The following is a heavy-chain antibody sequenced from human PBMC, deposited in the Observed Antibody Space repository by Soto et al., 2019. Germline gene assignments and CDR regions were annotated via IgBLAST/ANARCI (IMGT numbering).Heavy chain of an antibody. V-gene: IGHV3-30*18. D-gene: IGHD6-19*01. Sequence: PGGSLRLSCAASGFTFNSYGMHWVRQAPGKGLEWVAVISYDASNKFYADSVKGRFTISRGNSKNTLYLQMNSLRADDTAVYYCAKDHSSGASSFQHWGQGTLVTVSS. CDR2: ISYDASNK. CDR3: AKDHSSGASSFQH. J-gene: IGHJ1*01. CDR1: GFTFNSYG.